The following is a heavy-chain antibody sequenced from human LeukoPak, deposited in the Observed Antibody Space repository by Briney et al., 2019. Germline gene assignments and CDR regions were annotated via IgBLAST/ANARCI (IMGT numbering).Heavy chain of an antibody. CDR1: GGSFSGYY. Sequence: TSETLSLTCAVYGGSFSGYYWSWIRQPPGKGLEWIGEINHSGSTNYNPSLKSRVTISVDTSKNQFSLKLSSVTAADTAVYYCARGYYGSGIDYWGQGTLVTVSS. V-gene: IGHV4-34*01. CDR3: ARGYYGSGIDY. J-gene: IGHJ4*02. D-gene: IGHD3-10*01. CDR2: INHSGST.